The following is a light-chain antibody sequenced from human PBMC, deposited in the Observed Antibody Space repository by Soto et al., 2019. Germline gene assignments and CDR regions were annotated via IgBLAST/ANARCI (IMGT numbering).Light chain of an antibody. V-gene: IGKV3-15*01. CDR1: QSFGTN. CDR3: QQYSNWPQT. J-gene: IGKJ1*01. Sequence: EIVIKQSPATVSVSPGETATLSCRASQSFGTNLAWYQQTPGQPHRLLIYGASIRATGVTARFSGSGSGTEFTLTISSLRSEDFVVYYCQQYSNWPQTFGQGTKVE. CDR2: GAS.